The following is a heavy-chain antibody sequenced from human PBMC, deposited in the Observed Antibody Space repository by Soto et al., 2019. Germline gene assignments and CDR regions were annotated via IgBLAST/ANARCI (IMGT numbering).Heavy chain of an antibody. D-gene: IGHD3-3*01. CDR3: AKSAMMFGVVIGDFDY. V-gene: IGHV3-23*01. J-gene: IGHJ4*02. Sequence: GGSLRLSCAASGFTFSSYAMSWVRQAPGKGLEWVSAISGSGGSTYYADSVKGRFTISRDNSKNTLYLQMNSLRAEDTAVYYCAKSAMMFGVVIGDFDYWGKGTLVTVSS. CDR1: GFTFSSYA. CDR2: ISGSGGST.